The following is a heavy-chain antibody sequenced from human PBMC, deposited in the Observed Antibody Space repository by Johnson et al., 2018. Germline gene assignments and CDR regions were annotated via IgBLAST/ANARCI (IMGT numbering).Heavy chain of an antibody. CDR1: GFTFSSYG. Sequence: QVQLVESGGGVVQPGRSLRLSCAASGFTFSSYGMHWVRQAPGKGLEWVAVISYDGSNKYYADSVKGRFTISRDNAKNSLYLRMNSLGDEDTAVYYCAKEMVGDVSSGYYNFQHWGQGTLVTVSS. D-gene: IGHD3-22*01. CDR2: ISYDGSNK. CDR3: AKEMVGDVSSGYYNFQH. J-gene: IGHJ1*01. V-gene: IGHV3-30*18.